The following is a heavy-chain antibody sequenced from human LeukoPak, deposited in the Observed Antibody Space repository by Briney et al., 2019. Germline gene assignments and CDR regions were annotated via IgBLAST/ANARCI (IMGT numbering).Heavy chain of an antibody. CDR2: ISSSGSTI. CDR3: ARGLTGTTAGY. V-gene: IGHV3-48*03. Sequence: GGSLRLSCAASGFTFSSYEMNWVRQAPGKGLEWVSYISSSGSTIYYADSVKGRSTISRDNAKNSLYLQMNSLRAEDTAVYYCARGLTGTTAGYWGQGTLVTVSS. J-gene: IGHJ4*02. CDR1: GFTFSSYE. D-gene: IGHD1-1*01.